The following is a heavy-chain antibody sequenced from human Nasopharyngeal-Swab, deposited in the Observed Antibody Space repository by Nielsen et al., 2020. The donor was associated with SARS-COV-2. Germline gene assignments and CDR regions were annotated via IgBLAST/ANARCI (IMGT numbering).Heavy chain of an antibody. CDR3: AKGNTCRPEDH. J-gene: IGHJ4*02. Sequence: GGSLRLSCVASGFSFSGSAMSWVRQAPGKGLEWVSTISGSGGSTYYADSVKGRFTVSRDNSNNTLYLQMNSLRAEDTAVYYCAKGNTCRPEDHWGQGTLVTVSS. CDR2: ISGSGGST. V-gene: IGHV3-23*01. CDR1: GFSFSGSA.